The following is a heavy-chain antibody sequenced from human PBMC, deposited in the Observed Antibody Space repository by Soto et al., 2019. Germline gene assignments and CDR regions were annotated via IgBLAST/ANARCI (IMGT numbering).Heavy chain of an antibody. V-gene: IGHV4-31*03. CDR2: IYYSGST. CDR3: AGIAVAGRYWSGELDY. CDR1: GGSISSGGYY. D-gene: IGHD6-19*01. Sequence: SDTMPLTSPVSGGSISSGGYYWLWIRKHPGKVLEWIGYIYYSGSTYYNPSLKSRVTMSVDTSENQFSLKLTSVTAADTAVYYCAGIAVAGRYWSGELDYWGEGTVVTVHS. J-gene: IGHJ4*02.